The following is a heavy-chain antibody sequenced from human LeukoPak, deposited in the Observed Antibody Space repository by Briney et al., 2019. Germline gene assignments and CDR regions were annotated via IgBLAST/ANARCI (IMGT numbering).Heavy chain of an antibody. CDR2: VYSGGLT. D-gene: IGHD6-19*01. CDR3: ARDPLAVAGTSY. Sequence: GGSLRLSCAASGFIVSENYMSWVRQAPGKGLEWVPTVYSGGLTFYADPVKGRFTISRDNSKNTLYLQMNSLRAEDTAVYYCARDPLAVAGTSYWGQGTLVTVSS. V-gene: IGHV3-66*01. J-gene: IGHJ4*02. CDR1: GFIVSENY.